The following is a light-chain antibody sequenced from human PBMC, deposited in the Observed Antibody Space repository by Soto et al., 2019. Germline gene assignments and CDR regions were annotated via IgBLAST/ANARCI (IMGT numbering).Light chain of an antibody. CDR2: KAS. Sequence: DIQMTQSPSTLSASVGDRVTITCRASQSINSWLAWYQQKPGRAPKLLIYKASSLESGVPSRFSGSGSGTEFTLTISSLQADHFETYYCQQYTSYSTFGQGTKVEIK. V-gene: IGKV1-5*03. J-gene: IGKJ1*01. CDR3: QQYTSYST. CDR1: QSINSW.